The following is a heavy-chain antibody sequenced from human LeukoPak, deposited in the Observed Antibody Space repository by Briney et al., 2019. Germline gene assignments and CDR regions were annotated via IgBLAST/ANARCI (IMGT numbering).Heavy chain of an antibody. CDR2: INHSGST. J-gene: IGHJ4*02. Sequence: SETLSLTCXXYXXSFSGYYWSWIRQPPGKGLEWIGEINHSGSTNYNPSLKSRATISVDTSKNQFSLKLSSVTAADTAVYYCARGASYYAPFDYWGQGTLVTVSS. CDR3: ARGASYYAPFDY. D-gene: IGHD3-10*01. V-gene: IGHV4-34*01. CDR1: XXSFSGYY.